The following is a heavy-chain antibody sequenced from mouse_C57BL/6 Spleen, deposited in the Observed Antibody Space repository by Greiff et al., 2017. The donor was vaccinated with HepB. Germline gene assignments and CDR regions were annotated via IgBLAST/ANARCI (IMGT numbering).Heavy chain of an antibody. D-gene: IGHD2-1*01. CDR3: ARGGLSYGNYPLFDY. V-gene: IGHV1-80*01. J-gene: IGHJ2*01. Sequence: VKLQESGAELVKPGASVKISCKASGYAFSSYWMNWVKQRPGKGLEWIGQIYPGDGDTNYNGKFKGKATLTADRSSSTAYMQLSSLTSEDSAVYFCARGGLSYGNYPLFDYWDQGTTLTVSS. CDR1: GYAFSSYW. CDR2: IYPGDGDT.